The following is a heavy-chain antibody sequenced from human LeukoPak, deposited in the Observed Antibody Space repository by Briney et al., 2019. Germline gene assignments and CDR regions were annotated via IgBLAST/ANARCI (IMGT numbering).Heavy chain of an antibody. V-gene: IGHV4-59*01. D-gene: IGHD6-13*01. Sequence: SETLSLTCTVSGGSISSYYWSRIRQPPGKGLEWIGYIYYSGSTNYNPSLKSRVTISVDTSKNQFSLKLSSVTAADTAVYYCARGYSSSYWYFDLWGRGTLVTVSS. J-gene: IGHJ2*01. CDR2: IYYSGST. CDR1: GGSISSYY. CDR3: ARGYSSSYWYFDL.